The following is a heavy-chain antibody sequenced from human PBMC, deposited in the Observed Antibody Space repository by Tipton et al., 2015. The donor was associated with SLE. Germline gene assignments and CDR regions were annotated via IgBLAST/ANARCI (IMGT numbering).Heavy chain of an antibody. CDR3: ATSPLTV. CDR1: GGSITRGSYY. Sequence: TLSLTCTVSGGSITRGSYYWSWIRQPAGKGLEWIGGSTNYNPSLKSRVTLSLDTSKNQFSLKVTSVTAADTAVYYCATSPLTVWGQGTLVTVSS. J-gene: IGHJ4*02. V-gene: IGHV4-61*02. CDR2: GST.